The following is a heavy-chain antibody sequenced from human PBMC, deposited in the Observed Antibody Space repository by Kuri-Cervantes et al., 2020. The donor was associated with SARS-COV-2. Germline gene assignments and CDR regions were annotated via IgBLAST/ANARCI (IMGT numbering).Heavy chain of an antibody. V-gene: IGHV4-30-2*01. J-gene: IGHJ2*01. CDR1: GGSISSGGYS. CDR2: IYHSGST. Sequence: SQTLSLTCAVSGGSISSGGYSWSWIRQPPGKGLEWIGYIYHSGSTYYYPSLKSRVTISVDRSKNQFSLKLSSVTAADTAVYYCARADELGPGNWYFDLWGRGTLVTVSS. CDR3: ARADELGPGNWYFDL. D-gene: IGHD7-27*01.